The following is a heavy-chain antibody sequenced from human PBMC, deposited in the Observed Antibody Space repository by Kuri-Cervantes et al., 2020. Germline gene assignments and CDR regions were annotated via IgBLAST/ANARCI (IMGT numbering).Heavy chain of an antibody. V-gene: IGHV3-7*01. D-gene: IGHD3-22*01. CDR3: AREGSYYYDSSGYGDY. Sequence: GGSLRLSCAASGFIFSSYWMSWVRQAPGKGLEWVANIKQDGSEKYYVDSVKGRFTISRDNAKNTLYLQMNSLRAEDTAVYYCAREGSYYYDSSGYGDYWGQGTLVTVSS. J-gene: IGHJ4*02. CDR2: IKQDGSEK. CDR1: GFIFSSYW.